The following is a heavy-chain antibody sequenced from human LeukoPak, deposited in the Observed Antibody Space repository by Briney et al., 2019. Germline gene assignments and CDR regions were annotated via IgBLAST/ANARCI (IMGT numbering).Heavy chain of an antibody. Sequence: GGSLRLSCAASGLTFRNYWMSWVRQAPGKGLEWVANIKTDGSQKYYMDSVGGRFAISRDNAKSSLYLQMNSLRVEDTAVYHCARDWDGSGTVFDLWGQGTLVTVSS. CDR3: ARDWDGSGTVFDL. V-gene: IGHV3-7*01. J-gene: IGHJ5*02. CDR2: IKTDGSQK. CDR1: GLTFRNYW. D-gene: IGHD3-10*01.